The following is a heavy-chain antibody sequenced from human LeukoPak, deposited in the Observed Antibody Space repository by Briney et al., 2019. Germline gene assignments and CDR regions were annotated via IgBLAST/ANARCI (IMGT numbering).Heavy chain of an antibody. CDR1: GFSFNTYV. CDR3: AKALVPTSTVYSYYQH. Sequence: PGGSLRLSCAATGFSFNTYVMTWVRQAPGKGLEWVSTIGASGGNTHYVDSVKGRFTISRDNSQNTLYLQMNSLRDEDTAVYYCAKALVPTSTVYSYYQHWGQGSLVTVSS. J-gene: IGHJ1*01. D-gene: IGHD2-2*01. V-gene: IGHV3-23*01. CDR2: IGASGGNT.